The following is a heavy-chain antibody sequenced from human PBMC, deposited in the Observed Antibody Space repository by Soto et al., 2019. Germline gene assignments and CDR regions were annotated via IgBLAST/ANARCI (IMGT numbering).Heavy chain of an antibody. D-gene: IGHD6-13*01. V-gene: IGHV4-39*01. J-gene: IGHJ4*02. Sequence: QLQLQESGPGLVKPSETLSLTCTVSGGSISSSSYYWGWIRQPPGKGLEWIGSIYYSGSTYYNPSLKSRVTISVDTSNNQFSLKLSSVTAADTAVYYCARHNEAACSLLFDYWGQGTLVTVSS. CDR2: IYYSGST. CDR1: GGSISSSSYY. CDR3: ARHNEAACSLLFDY.